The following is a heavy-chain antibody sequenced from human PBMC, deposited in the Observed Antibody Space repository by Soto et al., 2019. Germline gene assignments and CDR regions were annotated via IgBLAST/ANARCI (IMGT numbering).Heavy chain of an antibody. CDR3: AKGIKSSSGWSHGSWFDP. CDR1: GFTFSSYG. CDR2: ISYDGSNK. J-gene: IGHJ5*02. Sequence: GGSLRLSCAASGFTFSSYGMHWVRQAPGKGLEWVAVISYDGSNKYYADSVKGRFTISRDNSKNTLYLQMNSLRAEDTAVYYCAKGIKSSSGWSHGSWFDPWGQGTLVTVSS. V-gene: IGHV3-30*18. D-gene: IGHD6-19*01.